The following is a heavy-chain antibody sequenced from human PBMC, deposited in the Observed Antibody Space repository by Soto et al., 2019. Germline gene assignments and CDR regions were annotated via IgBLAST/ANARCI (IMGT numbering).Heavy chain of an antibody. CDR3: AKDRRAGGNSAFYFDF. CDR2: ISATGGGT. CDR1: GFPFDDFA. V-gene: IGHV3-23*01. D-gene: IGHD3-16*01. Sequence: PGGSLRLSCTGSGFPFDDFAINWVRQAPGKGLEWVSLISATGGGTYYADSVKGRFTISRDNSHNTLYLQVHSLTAEDTAVYYCAKDRRAGGNSAFYFDFWGQGAQVTVSS. J-gene: IGHJ4*02.